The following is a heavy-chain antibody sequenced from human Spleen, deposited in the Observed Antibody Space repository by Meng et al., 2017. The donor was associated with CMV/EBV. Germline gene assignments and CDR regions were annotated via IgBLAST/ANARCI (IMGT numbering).Heavy chain of an antibody. J-gene: IGHJ4*02. D-gene: IGHD1-26*01. CDR1: GGSISSGDYY. CDR3: ARDPGVVGATTTGY. CDR2: IYYSGST. Sequence: QVQLQESGPGLVXPXXXXXLTXTXSGGSISSGDYYWSWIRQPPGKGLEWIGYIYYSGSTYYNPSLKSRVTISVDTSKNQFSLKLSSVTAADTAVYYCARDPGVVGATTTGYWGQGTLVTVSS. V-gene: IGHV4-30-4*08.